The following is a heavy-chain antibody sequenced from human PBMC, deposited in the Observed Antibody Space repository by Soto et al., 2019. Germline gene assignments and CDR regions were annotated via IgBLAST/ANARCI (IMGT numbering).Heavy chain of an antibody. CDR3: ARSPRPRWYFDY. Sequence: QVQLVQSGAEVKKPGASVKVSCKASGYTFTSYYMHWVRQAPGQGLEWMGIINPSGGSTSYAQKFQGRVTMTRDTSTSTVYMELSSLRSDDTAVYYCARSPRPRWYFDYWGQGTLVTVSS. CDR1: GYTFTSYY. J-gene: IGHJ4*02. CDR2: INPSGGST. D-gene: IGHD2-15*01. V-gene: IGHV1-46*01.